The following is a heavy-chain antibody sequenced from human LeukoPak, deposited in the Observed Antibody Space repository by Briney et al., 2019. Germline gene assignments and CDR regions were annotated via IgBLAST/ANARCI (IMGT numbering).Heavy chain of an antibody. CDR3: ANPKNDYGDRYNYFDP. CDR2: ISSSSSYI. J-gene: IGHJ5*02. CDR1: GFTFNSYS. Sequence: KPGGSLRLSCAASGFTFNSYSMNWVRQAPGKGLEWVSSISSSSSYIYYADSVKGRFTISRDNAKNSLYLQMNSLRAEDTAIYYCANPKNDYGDRYNYFDPWGQGTLVSVSS. D-gene: IGHD4-17*01. V-gene: IGHV3-21*04.